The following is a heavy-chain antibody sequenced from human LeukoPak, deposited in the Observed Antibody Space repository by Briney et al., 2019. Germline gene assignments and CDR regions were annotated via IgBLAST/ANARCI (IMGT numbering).Heavy chain of an antibody. V-gene: IGHV3-30-3*01. CDR2: ISYDGSNK. D-gene: IGHD6-19*01. CDR1: GFTFSSYA. CDR3: ARSRAVAGRMYYFDY. J-gene: IGHJ4*02. Sequence: GGSLRLSCAASGFTFSSYAMHWVRQAPGKGLEWVAVISYDGSNKYYADSVKGRFTISRDNSKNTLYLQMNSLRAEDTAVYYCARSRAVAGRMYYFDYWGQGTLVTVSS.